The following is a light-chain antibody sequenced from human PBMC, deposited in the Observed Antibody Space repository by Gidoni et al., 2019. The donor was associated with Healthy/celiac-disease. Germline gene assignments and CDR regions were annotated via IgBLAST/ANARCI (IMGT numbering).Light chain of an antibody. J-gene: IGKJ1*01. V-gene: IGKV3-20*01. Sequence: EIVLPHSPVTLSLSPGERATLSYTARQSVSSSYLAWYQQKPGQAPRLLIYGASSRATGIPERFSGSGCGTDFTITISRLEHEDFAVYYCQQYGSSTPWTFGQGTKVEIK. CDR2: GAS. CDR3: QQYGSSTPWT. CDR1: QSVSSSY.